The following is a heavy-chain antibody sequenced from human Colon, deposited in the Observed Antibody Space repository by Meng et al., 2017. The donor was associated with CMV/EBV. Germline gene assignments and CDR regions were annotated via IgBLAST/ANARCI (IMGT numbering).Heavy chain of an antibody. V-gene: IGHV3-9*01. CDR2: ISWNSGSI. J-gene: IGHJ6*02. CDR1: GFTFDDYA. Sequence: SLRLSCAASGFTFDDYAMHWVRQAPGKGLEWVSGISWNSGSIGYADSVKGRFTISRDNAKNSLYLQMNSLRAEDTALYYCAKDMRGGQPYYYYYYGMDVWGQGTTVTVSS. CDR3: AKDMRGGQPYYYYYYGMDV. D-gene: IGHD3-10*01.